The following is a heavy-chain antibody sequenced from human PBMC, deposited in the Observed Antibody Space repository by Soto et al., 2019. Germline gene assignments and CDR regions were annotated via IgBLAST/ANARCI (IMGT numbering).Heavy chain of an antibody. CDR1: GFTFSSYA. J-gene: IGHJ5*02. Sequence: GGSLRLSCAASGFTFSSYAMHWVSQAPGKGLGWVAVISYDGSNKYYADSVKGRFTISRDNSKNTLYLQMNSLRAEDTAVYYCARDHPKYPSITIFGVIDPWGQGTLVTVSS. CDR3: ARDHPKYPSITIFGVIDP. CDR2: ISYDGSNK. D-gene: IGHD3-3*01. V-gene: IGHV3-30-3*01.